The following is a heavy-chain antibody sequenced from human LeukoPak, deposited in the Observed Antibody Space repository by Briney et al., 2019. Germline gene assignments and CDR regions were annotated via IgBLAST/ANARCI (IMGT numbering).Heavy chain of an antibody. Sequence: GGSLRLSCAASGFTFSSYEMNWVRQAPGKGLEWVSYIGSSGTTIYYADSVKGRFTISRDNAKNSLYLQMNSLRAEDTAVYYCARASDSSGWYLDYWGQGTLVTVSS. CDR2: IGSSGTTI. J-gene: IGHJ4*02. D-gene: IGHD6-19*01. V-gene: IGHV3-48*03. CDR1: GFTFSSYE. CDR3: ARASDSSGWYLDY.